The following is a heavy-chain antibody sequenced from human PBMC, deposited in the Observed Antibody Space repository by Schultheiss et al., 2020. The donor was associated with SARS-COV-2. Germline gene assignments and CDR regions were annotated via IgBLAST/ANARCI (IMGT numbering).Heavy chain of an antibody. CDR2: IYPGDSDT. J-gene: IGHJ6*02. Sequence: LKISCKGSGYSFTSYWIGWVRQMPGKGLEWMGIIYPGDSDTRYSPSFQGQVTISADKSISTAYLQWSSLQASDTAMYYCARSTPSIAARYYYYGMDVWGQGTTVTVSS. CDR1: GYSFTSYW. CDR3: ARSTPSIAARYYYYGMDV. D-gene: IGHD6-6*01. V-gene: IGHV5-51*01.